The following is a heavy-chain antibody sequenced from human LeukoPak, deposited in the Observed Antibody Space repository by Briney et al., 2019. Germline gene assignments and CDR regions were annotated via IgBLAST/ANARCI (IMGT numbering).Heavy chain of an antibody. Sequence: ASVKVSCKVSGYTLTELSMHWVRQAPGKGLEWMGGFDPEDGETIYAQKFQGRVTMTEDTSTDTAYMELSSLRSEDTAVYYCATVRPKTPYSSSWYLYYFDYWGQGTLVTVSS. V-gene: IGHV1-24*01. CDR1: GYTLTELS. D-gene: IGHD6-13*01. J-gene: IGHJ4*02. CDR3: ATVRPKTPYSSSWYLYYFDY. CDR2: FDPEDGET.